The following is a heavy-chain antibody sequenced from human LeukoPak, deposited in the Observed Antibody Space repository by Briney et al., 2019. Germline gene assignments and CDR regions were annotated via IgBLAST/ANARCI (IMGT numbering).Heavy chain of an antibody. CDR3: SGSQEFRDV. CDR2: ISGSGAKT. J-gene: IGHJ6*04. D-gene: IGHD3-10*01. CDR1: GFTFSNYA. V-gene: IGHV3-23*01. Sequence: PGGSLRLSCVASGFTFSNYAMSRVRQAPGKGLEWVSSISGSGAKTYYADSVKGRFTISRDNSKNKLYVQMNSLTVEDTAVYHCSGSQEFRDVWGKGTTVSVSS.